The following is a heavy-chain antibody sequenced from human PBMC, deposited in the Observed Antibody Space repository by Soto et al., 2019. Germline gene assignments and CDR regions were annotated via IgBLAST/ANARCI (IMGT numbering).Heavy chain of an antibody. J-gene: IGHJ6*02. D-gene: IGHD3-10*01. CDR3: AKALGYYGSGSYYSPYYYGMDV. CDR2: ISGSGSST. CDR1: GFTFSSYA. Sequence: EVQLLESGGGLVQPGGSLRLSCAASGFTFSSYAMSWVRQAPGKGLEWVSAISGSGSSTYYADSVKGRFTISRDNSKNTLYLQRNSLRAEDTAVYYCAKALGYYGSGSYYSPYYYGMDVWGQGTTVTVSS. V-gene: IGHV3-23*01.